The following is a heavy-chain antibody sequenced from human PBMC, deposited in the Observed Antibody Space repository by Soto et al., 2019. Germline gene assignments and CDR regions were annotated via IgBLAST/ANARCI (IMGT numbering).Heavy chain of an antibody. CDR2: IIPIFGTA. V-gene: IGHV1-69*13. J-gene: IGHJ3*02. CDR1: GGTFSSYA. Sequence: SVKVSCKASGGTFSSYAISWVRQAPGQGLEWTGGIIPIFGTANYAQKFQGRVTITADESTSTAYVELSSLRAEDTAVYYCARDRDDFWSGYYFDAFDIWGQGTMVTVSS. D-gene: IGHD3-3*01. CDR3: ARDRDDFWSGYYFDAFDI.